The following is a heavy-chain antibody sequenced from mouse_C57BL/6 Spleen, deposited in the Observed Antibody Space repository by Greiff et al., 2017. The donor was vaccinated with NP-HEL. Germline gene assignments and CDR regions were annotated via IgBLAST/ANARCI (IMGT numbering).Heavy chain of an antibody. J-gene: IGHJ4*01. D-gene: IGHD1-1*01. Sequence: VQLQQSGAELVRPGASVKLSCKASGYTFTDYYINWVKQRPGQGLEWIARIYPGSGNTYYNEKFKGKATLTAEKSSSTAYMQLSSLTSEDSAVYFCARLRDYAMDYWGQGTSVTVSS. CDR1: GYTFTDYY. CDR3: ARLRDYAMDY. V-gene: IGHV1-76*01. CDR2: IYPGSGNT.